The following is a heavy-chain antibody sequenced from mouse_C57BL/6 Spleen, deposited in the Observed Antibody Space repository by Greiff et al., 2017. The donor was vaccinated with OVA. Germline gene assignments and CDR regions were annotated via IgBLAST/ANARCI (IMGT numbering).Heavy chain of an antibody. CDR3: ARNSHYYGSRRYFDV. Sequence: EVKLMESGGGLVKPGGSLKLSCAASGFTFSSYAMSWVRQTPEKRLEWVATISDGGSYTYYPDNVKGRFTISRDNAKNNLYLQMSHLKSEDTAMYYCARNSHYYGSRRYFDVWGTGTTVTVSS. V-gene: IGHV5-4*03. D-gene: IGHD1-1*01. CDR1: GFTFSSYA. J-gene: IGHJ1*03. CDR2: ISDGGSYT.